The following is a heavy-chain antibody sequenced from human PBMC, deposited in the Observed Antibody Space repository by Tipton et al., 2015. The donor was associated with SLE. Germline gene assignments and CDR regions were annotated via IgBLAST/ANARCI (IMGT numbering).Heavy chain of an antibody. CDR1: GFTFSSYA. V-gene: IGHV3-23*03. CDR3: ARYFPAGLYSSGWS. Sequence: SLRLSCAASGFTFSSYAMGWVRQAPGKGLEWVSVIYVGGDTYYGDFVKGRFTISRDNSKNTLYLQMNSLRAEDTAVYYCARYFPAGLYSSGWSWGQGTLVTVSS. CDR2: IYVGGDT. D-gene: IGHD6-19*01. J-gene: IGHJ5*02.